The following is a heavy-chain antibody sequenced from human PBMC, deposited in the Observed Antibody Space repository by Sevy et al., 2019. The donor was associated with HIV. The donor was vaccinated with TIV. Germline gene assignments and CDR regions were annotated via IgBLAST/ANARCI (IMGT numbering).Heavy chain of an antibody. CDR2: ISFDGRNT. Sequence: GGSLRLSCAGSGFTFRSYGIHWVRQAPGKGLEWVAFISFDGRNTYSADSVKGRFTVSRDNSKNAVYLQMNNLRTEDTDMSYCAKAILGDNSPWFFFDYWGQGTQVTVSS. V-gene: IGHV3-30*18. CDR3: AKAILGDNSPWFFFDY. CDR1: GFTFRSYG. J-gene: IGHJ4*02. D-gene: IGHD3-9*01.